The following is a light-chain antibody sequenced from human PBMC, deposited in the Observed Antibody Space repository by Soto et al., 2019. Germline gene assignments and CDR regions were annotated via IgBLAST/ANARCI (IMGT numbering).Light chain of an antibody. Sequence: EIVMTQSPVTLSVSPGERSTLSSRASQTDTAYLAWYQQKPGQAPRLVIHCASTRATEFPARFSGSGSGTEFTLTISSLQSEDMAVYYCHQYYTWPRTFGQGTKVDIK. J-gene: IGKJ1*01. CDR1: QTDTAY. CDR3: HQYYTWPRT. CDR2: CAS. V-gene: IGKV3-15*01.